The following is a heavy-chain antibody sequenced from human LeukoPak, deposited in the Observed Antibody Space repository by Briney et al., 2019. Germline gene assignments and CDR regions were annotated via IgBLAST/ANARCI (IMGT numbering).Heavy chain of an antibody. CDR2: IKPSGGST. J-gene: IGHJ6*04. D-gene: IGHD2-15*01. CDR3: ARDVHCSGGSCYYYGMDV. V-gene: IGHV1-46*01. CDR1: GYTFTSYY. Sequence: ASVKVSCKASGYTFTSYYMHWVRQPPGQGLEWMGIIKPSGGSTSYAQKFQGGVTMTRDTSTSTVYMELSSLRSEDTAVYYCARDVHCSGGSCYYYGMDVWGKGTTVTASS.